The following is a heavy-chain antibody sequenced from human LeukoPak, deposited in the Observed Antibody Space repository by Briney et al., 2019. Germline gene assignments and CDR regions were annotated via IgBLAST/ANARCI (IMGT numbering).Heavy chain of an antibody. CDR3: ARDSRLQQLDDY. J-gene: IGHJ4*02. CDR2: ISSSSSYI. Sequence: GGSLRLSSAASGFTFSSYSMNWVRQAPGKGLEWVSSISSSSSYIYYADSVKGRFTISRDNAKNSLYLQMNSLRAEDTAVYYCARDSRLQQLDDYWGQGTLVTVSS. V-gene: IGHV3-21*01. CDR1: GFTFSSYS. D-gene: IGHD6-13*01.